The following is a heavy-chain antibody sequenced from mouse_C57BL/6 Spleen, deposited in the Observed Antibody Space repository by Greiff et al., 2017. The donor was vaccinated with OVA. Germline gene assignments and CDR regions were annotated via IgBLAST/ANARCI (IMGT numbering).Heavy chain of an antibody. CDR1: GFSFTSYG. CDR2: IWSGGST. CDR3: AKSDGSSYDYAMDY. D-gene: IGHD1-1*01. J-gene: IGHJ4*01. V-gene: IGHV2-4*01. Sequence: QVQLQQSGPGLVQPSQSLSITCTVSGFSFTSYGVHWVRQPPGKGLEWLGVIWSGGSTDYNAAFISRLSISKDNSKSQVFFKMNSLQADDTAIYYCAKSDGSSYDYAMDYWGQGTSVTVSS.